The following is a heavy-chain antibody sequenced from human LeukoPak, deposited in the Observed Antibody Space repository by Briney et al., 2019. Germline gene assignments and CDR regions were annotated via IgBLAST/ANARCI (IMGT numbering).Heavy chain of an antibody. D-gene: IGHD6-13*01. V-gene: IGHV3-7*01. J-gene: IGHJ4*02. CDR3: GRVIAGAIDY. CDR2: IKLDGSER. Sequence: GGSLRLSCAASGFTFSGHSMTCVRQAPGKGLEWVANIKLDGSERFYVDFVKGRFTISRDNADNSMYLQMNSLRAEDTAVYYCGRVIAGAIDYWGQGTLVTVSS. CDR1: GFTFSGHS.